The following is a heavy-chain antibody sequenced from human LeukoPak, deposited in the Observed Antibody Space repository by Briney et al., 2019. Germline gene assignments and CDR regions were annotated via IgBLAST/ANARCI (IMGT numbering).Heavy chain of an antibody. Sequence: ASVKVSCKASGYTFTSYGISWVRQAPGQGLEWMGWISAYNGNTNYAQKLQGRVTMTTDTSTSAAYMELRSLRSDDTAVYYCARAPRASSGWYSVYWGQGTLVTVSS. D-gene: IGHD6-19*01. J-gene: IGHJ4*02. V-gene: IGHV1-18*01. CDR2: ISAYNGNT. CDR1: GYTFTSYG. CDR3: ARAPRASSGWYSVY.